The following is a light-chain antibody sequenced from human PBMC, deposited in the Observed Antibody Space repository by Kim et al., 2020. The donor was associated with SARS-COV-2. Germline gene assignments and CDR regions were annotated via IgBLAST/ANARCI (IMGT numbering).Light chain of an antibody. Sequence: SVGDSVTITCRASQGISSYLAWYQQKPGQAPKLLIYAASTLQSGVPSRFSGSGSGTEFTLTISSLQPEDFATYYCQQGYSTPLYTFGQGTKLEI. J-gene: IGKJ2*01. CDR2: AAS. V-gene: IGKV1-9*01. CDR1: QGISSY. CDR3: QQGYSTPLYT.